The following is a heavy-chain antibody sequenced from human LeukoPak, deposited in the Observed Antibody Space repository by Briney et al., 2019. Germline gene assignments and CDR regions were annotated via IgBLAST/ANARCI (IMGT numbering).Heavy chain of an antibody. J-gene: IGHJ4*02. Sequence: GGSLRLSCAASGFTFSIHWMSWVRRATGKGLEWVANIYQDGSQKYYVDSVKGRFSISRDNAKNSLYLQMNSLRVEDTAVYYCARSNREFASGSGDYWGQGTLVTVSS. V-gene: IGHV3-7*05. D-gene: IGHD3-10*01. CDR1: GFTFSIHW. CDR2: IYQDGSQK. CDR3: ARSNREFASGSGDY.